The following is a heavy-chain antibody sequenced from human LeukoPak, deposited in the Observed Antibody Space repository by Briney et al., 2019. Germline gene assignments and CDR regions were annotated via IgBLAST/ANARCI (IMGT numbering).Heavy chain of an antibody. D-gene: IGHD6-6*01. V-gene: IGHV3-23*01. Sequence: GGSLRLSCAASGFTFSDYAMSWVRQAPGKGLEWVSAISGAGGSTYYADSVKGRFTISRDNSKSTLYLQMNSPRAEDTALYYCAKSGTIAARRGFDYWGQGTLVTASS. CDR1: GFTFSDYA. J-gene: IGHJ4*02. CDR3: AKSGTIAARRGFDY. CDR2: ISGAGGST.